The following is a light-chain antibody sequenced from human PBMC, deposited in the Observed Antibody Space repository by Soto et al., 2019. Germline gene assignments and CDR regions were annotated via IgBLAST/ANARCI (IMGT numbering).Light chain of an antibody. CDR2: AAS. CDR1: ENMCKF. Sequence: DILLIKSPATLSASVGARITITCRASENMCKFLAWYQQRSGSAPNLLIYAASDLEKGVPSRFSGSGSGTEFTLTIDNLQPNDSATYVCQHYHSHSITVGGGTHVDVK. V-gene: IGKV1-5*01. J-gene: IGKJ4*01. CDR3: QHYHSHSIT.